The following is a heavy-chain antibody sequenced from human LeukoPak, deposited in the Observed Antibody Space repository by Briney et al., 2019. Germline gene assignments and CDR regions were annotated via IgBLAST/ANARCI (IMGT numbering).Heavy chain of an antibody. CDR1: GYTFTGYY. V-gene: IGHV1-2*02. J-gene: IGHJ3*02. D-gene: IGHD1-26*01. CDR2: INPNSGGT. Sequence: GASVKVSCKASGYTFTGYYMHWVRQAPGQGLEWMGWINPNSGGTNYAQKFQGRVTMTRDTSISTAYMELSRLRSDDTAVYYCARDPAFSGSYYFGYAFDIWGQGTMVTVSS. CDR3: ARDPAFSGSYYFGYAFDI.